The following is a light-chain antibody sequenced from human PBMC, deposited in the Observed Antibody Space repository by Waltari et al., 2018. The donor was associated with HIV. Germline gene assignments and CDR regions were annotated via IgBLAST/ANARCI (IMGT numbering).Light chain of an antibody. CDR2: GNR. J-gene: IGLJ3*02. V-gene: IGLV1-40*01. CDR1: SSNIGAGYN. Sequence: QSVLTQPPSVSGAPAQRVTISCTGSSSNIGAGYNIHWYQQVPVTAPKLPIYGNRQRPSGVPDRFSGSKSGTSASLAITGLQAEDEADYYCQSYDRSLSGWVFGGGTKLTVL. CDR3: QSYDRSLSGWV.